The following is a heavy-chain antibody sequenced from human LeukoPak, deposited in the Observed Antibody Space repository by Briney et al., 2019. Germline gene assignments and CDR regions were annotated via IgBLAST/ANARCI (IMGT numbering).Heavy chain of an antibody. Sequence: ASVKVSCKASGGTFSSYAISWVRQAPGQGLEWRGRIIPILGIANYAQKFQGRVTITADKSTSTAYMELSSLRAEDTAVYYCARGSFKQWLARYYFDYWGRGTLVTVSS. V-gene: IGHV1-69*04. D-gene: IGHD6-19*01. CDR3: ARGSFKQWLARYYFDY. J-gene: IGHJ4*02. CDR2: IIPILGIA. CDR1: GGTFSSYA.